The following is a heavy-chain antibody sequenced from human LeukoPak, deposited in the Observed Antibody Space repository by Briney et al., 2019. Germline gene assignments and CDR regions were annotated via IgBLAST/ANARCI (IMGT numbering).Heavy chain of an antibody. V-gene: IGHV1-2*06. D-gene: IGHD3-10*01. CDR3: ARGPSGSDY. CDR2: INPSSGGT. J-gene: IGHJ4*02. Sequence: GASVKVSCKASGYTFTSNYIHWVRQAPGQGLEWMGRINPSSGGTNYAQKFQGRVTMTRDTSINTAYMDLSSLRSDDTAVYYCARGPSGSDYWGQGTLVIVSS. CDR1: GYTFTSNY.